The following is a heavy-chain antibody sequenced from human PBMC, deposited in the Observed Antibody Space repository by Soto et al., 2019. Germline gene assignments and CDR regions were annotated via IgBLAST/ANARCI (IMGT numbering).Heavy chain of an antibody. J-gene: IGHJ4*02. CDR3: AKGNNLEWFLSPIAY. V-gene: IGHV3-23*01. CDR2: ISGSGGST. Sequence: EVQLLDSGGDLVQPGGSLRLSCAASGFTFSSYVMSWVRQAPGKALEWVSAISGSGGSTYSADSVKGRFTISRDNSKNSLHLQMDSLRAEDTALYYCAKGNNLEWFLSPIAYWGQGTLVTVSS. CDR1: GFTFSSYV. D-gene: IGHD3-3*01.